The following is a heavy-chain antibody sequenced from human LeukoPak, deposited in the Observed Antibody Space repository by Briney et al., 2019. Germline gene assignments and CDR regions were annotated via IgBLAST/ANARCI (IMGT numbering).Heavy chain of an antibody. J-gene: IGHJ4*02. CDR1: GFTFSNSW. CDR2: INDDGSEK. CDR3: ASSHDSSAND. D-gene: IGHD3-22*01. V-gene: IGHV3-7*01. Sequence: PGGSLRLSCVASGFTFSNSWMTWVRQAPGKGLEWVANINDDGSEKYYVDSVKELLTISRDNTKSSLYLEMNSLRADETAVYFCASSHDSSANDWGQGAMVTVSS.